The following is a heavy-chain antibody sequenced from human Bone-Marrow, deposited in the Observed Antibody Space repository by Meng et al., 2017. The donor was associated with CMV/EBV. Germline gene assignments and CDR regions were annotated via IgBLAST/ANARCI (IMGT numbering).Heavy chain of an antibody. D-gene: IGHD3-10*01. CDR3: TTDRVTMGRDSSRFDY. CDR2: IKSKAVGGTT. Sequence: FTFNNARMSWVRQSPGKGLEWVGRIKSKAVGGTTDYAAPVKGRFTISRDDSKNTLYLQMNSLKTEDTAVYYCTTDRVTMGRDSSRFDYWGQGILVTVSS. V-gene: IGHV3-15*01. CDR1: FTFNNAR. J-gene: IGHJ4*02.